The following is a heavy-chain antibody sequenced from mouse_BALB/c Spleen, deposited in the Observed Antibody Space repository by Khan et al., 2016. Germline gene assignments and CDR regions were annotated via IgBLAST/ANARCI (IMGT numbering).Heavy chain of an antibody. CDR2: ISYSGST. CDR1: GYSITSDYA. CDR3: ARTLLRLYYFDY. Sequence: EVKLLESGPGLVKPSQSLSLTCTVTGYSITSDYAWNWIRQFPGNKLEWMGYISYSGSTSYNPSLKSRISITRETSKNQFFLQLNSVTTEDTATXDCARTLLRLYYFDYWGQGTTLTVSS. D-gene: IGHD1-2*01. V-gene: IGHV3-2*02. J-gene: IGHJ2*01.